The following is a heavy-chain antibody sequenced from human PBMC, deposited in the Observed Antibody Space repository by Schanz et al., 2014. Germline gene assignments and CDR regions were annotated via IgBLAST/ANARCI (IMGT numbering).Heavy chain of an antibody. D-gene: IGHD6-13*01. V-gene: IGHV3-11*01. CDR3: ARELSSSGWYG. Sequence: VQLVESGGGVVQPGRSLRLSCAASGFTFSDYYMSWIRQAPGKGLEWVSYISNSGTTIYYADSVKGRFTISRDNTKNSQHLQISSRRVEDAVVYCCARELSSSGWYGWGQGTLVTVSS. J-gene: IGHJ4*02. CDR2: ISNSGTTI. CDR1: GFTFSDYY.